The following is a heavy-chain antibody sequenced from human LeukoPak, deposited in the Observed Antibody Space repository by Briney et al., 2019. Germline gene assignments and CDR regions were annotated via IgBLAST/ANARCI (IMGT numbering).Heavy chain of an antibody. CDR1: GYSIISAYS. CDR2: IYHSGST. CDR3: ARGGTGNWFDP. Sequence: SETLSLTCAVSGYSIISAYSWGWIRQPPGKGLEWIGSIYHSGSTYYNPSLKSRVTISVDTSKNQFSLKLSSVTAADTAVYYCARGGTGNWFDPWGQGTLVTVSS. V-gene: IGHV4-38-2*01. J-gene: IGHJ5*02. D-gene: IGHD1-1*01.